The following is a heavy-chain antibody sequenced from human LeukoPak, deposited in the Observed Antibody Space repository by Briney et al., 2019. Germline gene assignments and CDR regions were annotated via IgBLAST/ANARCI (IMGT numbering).Heavy chain of an antibody. CDR3: AKDHDHGDSGYYFDY. Sequence: SVKGRFTVSRDNSNNMLWLQMNSLRADDTGIYYCAKDHDHGDSGYYFDYWGQGTLVTVSS. D-gene: IGHD4-17*01. J-gene: IGHJ4*02. V-gene: IGHV3-33*06.